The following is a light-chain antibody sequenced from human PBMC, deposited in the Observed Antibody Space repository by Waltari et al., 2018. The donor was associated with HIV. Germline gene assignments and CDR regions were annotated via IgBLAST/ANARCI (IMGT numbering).Light chain of an antibody. CDR1: PSIASY. CDR3: QQSYTPPPT. Sequence: DIQMTQSPSSLSASVGDRVTTARRASPSIASYLNWYRQKPGKAPPLLVYAASSVQNGAPSRFSGSGSETDFTLTVSSLQPEDLATYYCQQSYTPPPTFGQGTKVEIK. CDR2: AAS. V-gene: IGKV1-39*01. J-gene: IGKJ1*01.